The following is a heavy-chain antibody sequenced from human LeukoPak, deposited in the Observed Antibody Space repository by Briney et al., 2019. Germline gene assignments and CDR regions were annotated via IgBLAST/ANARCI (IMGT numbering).Heavy chain of an antibody. D-gene: IGHD6-13*01. CDR3: ARVKGGIAAAGNYFDY. J-gene: IGHJ4*02. Sequence: GRSLRLSCAASGFTFDDYAMHWVRQAPGKGLEWVSGISWNSGSIGYADSVKGRFTISRDNSKNTLHLQMNSLRSEDTGVYYCARVKGGIAAAGNYFDYWGQGTLVTVSS. CDR2: ISWNSGSI. CDR1: GFTFDDYA. V-gene: IGHV3-9*01.